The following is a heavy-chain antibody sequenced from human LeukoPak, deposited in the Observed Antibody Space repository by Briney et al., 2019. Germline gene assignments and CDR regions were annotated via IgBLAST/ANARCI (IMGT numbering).Heavy chain of an antibody. Sequence: GGSLRLSCAASGFTFSNYWMHWVRQAPGKGLVWVSRINSDRSTTTYADSVKGRFTISRDNAKNRLYLQMNSLRAEDTAVYYCARGYSWYGVDYWGQGTLVTVSS. D-gene: IGHD6-13*01. CDR2: INSDRSTT. J-gene: IGHJ4*02. CDR1: GFTFSNYW. CDR3: ARGYSWYGVDY. V-gene: IGHV3-74*01.